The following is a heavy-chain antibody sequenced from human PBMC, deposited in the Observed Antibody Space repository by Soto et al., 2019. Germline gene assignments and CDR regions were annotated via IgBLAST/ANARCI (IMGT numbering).Heavy chain of an antibody. Sequence: RGESLKISCKGSGYSFTSYWISWVRQMPGKGLEWMGRIDPSDSYTNYSPSFQGHVTISADKSISTAYLQWSSLKASDTAMYYCARLGADAQNYYDSSGYPASVWGQGTTVTVSS. CDR2: IDPSDSYT. CDR3: ARLGADAQNYYDSSGYPASV. V-gene: IGHV5-10-1*01. J-gene: IGHJ6*02. CDR1: GYSFTSYW. D-gene: IGHD3-22*01.